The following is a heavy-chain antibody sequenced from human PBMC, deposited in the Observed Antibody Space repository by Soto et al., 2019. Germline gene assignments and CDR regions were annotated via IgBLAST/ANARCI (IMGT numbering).Heavy chain of an antibody. D-gene: IGHD3-9*01. Sequence: SETLSLTCAVYGGSFSGYYWSWIRQPPGKGLEWIGEINHSGSTNYNPSLKSRVTISVDTSKNHFSLKLSSVTSADTAVYYCARSGGLRYFDWQQDSMDVWGQGTTVT. CDR3: ARSGGLRYFDWQQDSMDV. CDR1: GGSFSGYY. CDR2: INHSGST. V-gene: IGHV4-34*01. J-gene: IGHJ6*02.